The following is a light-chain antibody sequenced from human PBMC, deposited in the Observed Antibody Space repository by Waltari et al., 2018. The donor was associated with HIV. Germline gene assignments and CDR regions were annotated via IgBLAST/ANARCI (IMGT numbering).Light chain of an antibody. V-gene: IGLV1-47*01. CDR1: SSNIGSHY. J-gene: IGLJ3*02. CDR2: RNN. CDR3: AAWDDSLSGWV. Sequence: QSVLTQPPSASGTPGQRVTISCSGSSSNIGSHYVYWYQQLPGTAPKSPCYRNNQRPSGVPARCSGSKSGTSASLAISGLRSEDEADYYCAAWDDSLSGWVFGGGTKLTVL.